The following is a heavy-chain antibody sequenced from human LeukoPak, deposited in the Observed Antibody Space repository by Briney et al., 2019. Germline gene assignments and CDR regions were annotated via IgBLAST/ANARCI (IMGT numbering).Heavy chain of an antibody. J-gene: IGHJ4*02. CDR1: GGSISSYY. CDR2: IYYSGST. Sequence: SETLSLTCTVSGGSISSYYWSWIRQPPGKGLEWIGYIYYSGSTNYNPSLKSRVTISVDTSKNQFSLKLSSVTAADTAVYYCARGIAVAGKPDYWGQGTLVTVSS. V-gene: IGHV4-59*01. CDR3: ARGIAVAGKPDY. D-gene: IGHD6-19*01.